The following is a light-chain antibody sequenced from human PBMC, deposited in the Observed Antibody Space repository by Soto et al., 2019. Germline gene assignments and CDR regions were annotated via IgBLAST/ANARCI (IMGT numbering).Light chain of an antibody. CDR3: QKFNTAPLT. J-gene: IGKJ5*01. CDR1: QDISVY. Sequence: DIQMTQSPSSLSASVGDRVTITCRASQDISVYLAGYKQKPGKVPKLLIYSASTLQSGVPSRFSGSGSGTDFTLTISSLQPEDVATYYCQKFNTAPLTFGQGTRLEIK. CDR2: SAS. V-gene: IGKV1-27*01.